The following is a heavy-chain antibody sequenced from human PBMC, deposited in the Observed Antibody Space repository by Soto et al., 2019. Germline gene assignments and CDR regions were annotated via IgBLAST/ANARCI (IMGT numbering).Heavy chain of an antibody. D-gene: IGHD2-15*01. CDR3: VRDDVLCDGGRCYGVPLAV. CDR1: GFTVSSKY. V-gene: IGHV3-66*01. J-gene: IGHJ6*04. Sequence: GGSLKLSCAASGFTVSSKYMSWVRQAPGKGLEWVSLIQSGGPTYYADSVKGRFTISRDTSENTLHLQMDSLRAEDTAVYYCVRDDVLCDGGRCYGVPLAVWGKGTTVTVSS. CDR2: IQSGGPT.